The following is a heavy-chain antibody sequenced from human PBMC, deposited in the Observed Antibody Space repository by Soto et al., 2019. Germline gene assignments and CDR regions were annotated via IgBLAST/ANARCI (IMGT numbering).Heavy chain of an antibody. V-gene: IGHV4-39*01. D-gene: IGHD6-19*01. J-gene: IGHJ4*02. Sequence: PSGTLSLTCTVSGGSISSSSYYLGWIRQPPGKGLEWIGSIYYSGSTYYNPSLKSRVTISVDTSKNQFSLKLSSVTAADTAVYYCARSYSSGWYVYWGQGTLVTVSS. CDR1: GGSISSSSYY. CDR2: IYYSGST. CDR3: ARSYSSGWYVY.